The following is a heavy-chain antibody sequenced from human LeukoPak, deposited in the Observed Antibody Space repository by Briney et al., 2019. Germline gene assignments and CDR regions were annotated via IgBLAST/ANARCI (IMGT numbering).Heavy chain of an antibody. CDR3: ARMSAGGKLDY. Sequence: SQTLSLTCAISGDSVSSNSVSWNWIRQSPSRGLEWLGKTYYRSKWYNDYVVSVKSRITFNPDTSKNQLSLQLSSVTPEDTAVYFCARMSAGGKLDYWGQGTLVTVSS. V-gene: IGHV6-1*01. D-gene: IGHD4-23*01. J-gene: IGHJ4*02. CDR2: TYYRSKWYN. CDR1: GDSVSSNSVS.